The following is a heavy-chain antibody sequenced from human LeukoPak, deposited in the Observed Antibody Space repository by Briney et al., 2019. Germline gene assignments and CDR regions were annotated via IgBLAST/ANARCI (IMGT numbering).Heavy chain of an antibody. CDR3: AKSRGSSWFANFDY. V-gene: IGHV3-23*01. CDR2: ISGSGGST. D-gene: IGHD6-13*01. Sequence: GGSLRLSCAASGFTFSSYAMSWVRQAPGKGLEWVSAISGSGGSTYYADSVKGRFTISRDNSKNTLYLQMNSLRAEDTAVYYCAKSRGSSWFANFDYWGQGTLVTVSA. J-gene: IGHJ4*02. CDR1: GFTFSSYA.